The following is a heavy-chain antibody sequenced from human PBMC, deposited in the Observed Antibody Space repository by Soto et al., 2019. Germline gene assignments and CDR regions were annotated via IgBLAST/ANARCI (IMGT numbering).Heavy chain of an antibody. CDR3: PRTAAAGLFDF. CDR2: ISSSGSTI. Sequence: GGSLRLSCAASGVTFSVYYMNGICQAPGKGLEWVSYISSSGSTIYYADSVKGRFTISRDNAKNSLFLQMNSLRAEDTAVYYCPRTAAAGLFDFWGQGTLVTVSS. CDR1: GVTFSVYY. V-gene: IGHV3-11*01. J-gene: IGHJ4*02. D-gene: IGHD6-13*01.